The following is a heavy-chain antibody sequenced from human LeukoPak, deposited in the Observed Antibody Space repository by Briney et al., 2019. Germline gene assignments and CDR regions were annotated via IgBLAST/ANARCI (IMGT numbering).Heavy chain of an antibody. J-gene: IGHJ4*02. D-gene: IGHD2/OR15-2a*01. CDR1: GFTFSNFG. CDR2: ISGGGGST. Sequence: QPGRSLRLSCAASGFTFSNFGVYWVRQAPGKGLEWVSGISGGGGSTYYADSVKGRFTISRDNSKNTLYLQMNSLRAEDTAVYYCARGFSISYWGQGTLVTVSS. V-gene: IGHV3-23*01. CDR3: ARGFSISY.